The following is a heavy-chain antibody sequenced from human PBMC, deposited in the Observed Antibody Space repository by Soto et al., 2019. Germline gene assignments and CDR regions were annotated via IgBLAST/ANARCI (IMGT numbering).Heavy chain of an antibody. Sequence: SVKVSCKASVGTFSSYSISWVRQAPGQGLEWMGGIIPIFGTANYAQKFQGRVTITADESTSTAYMGLSSLRSEDTAVYYCAAFRDGYNRKYNWFDPWGQGTLVTVS. CDR1: VGTFSSYS. CDR2: IIPIFGTA. D-gene: IGHD5-12*01. CDR3: AAFRDGYNRKYNWFDP. J-gene: IGHJ5*02. V-gene: IGHV1-69*13.